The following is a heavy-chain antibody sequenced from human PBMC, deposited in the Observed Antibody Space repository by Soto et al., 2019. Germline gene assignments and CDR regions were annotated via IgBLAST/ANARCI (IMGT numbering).Heavy chain of an antibody. CDR2: IYSGGST. V-gene: IGHV3-66*01. CDR3: AKVRRYSSSWYYFDH. Sequence: GGSLRLSCAASGFTVSSNYMSWVLHAPGKGLEWVSVIYSGGSTYYADSVKGRFTISRDNSKNTLYLQMNSLRAEDTAVYYCAKVRRYSSSWYYFDHWGQGTLVTVSS. CDR1: GFTVSSNY. D-gene: IGHD6-13*01. J-gene: IGHJ4*02.